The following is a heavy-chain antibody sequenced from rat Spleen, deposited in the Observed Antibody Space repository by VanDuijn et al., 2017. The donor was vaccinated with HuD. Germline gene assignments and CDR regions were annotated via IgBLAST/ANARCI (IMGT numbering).Heavy chain of an antibody. CDR1: GFSLTTNG. V-gene: IGHV2-72*01. CDR3: VRHPWGGAPYY. CDR2: IWPSGST. Sequence: QVQLKESGPGLMQSSETLSLTCTVSGFSLTTNGVGWLRQPLGRGLMWMGTIWPSGSTNYNLAVQSRLSISRDTSKSQVFLKMDSLQPEDTGTYYCVRHPWGGAPYYWGQGVMVTVSS. J-gene: IGHJ2*01. D-gene: IGHD5-1*01.